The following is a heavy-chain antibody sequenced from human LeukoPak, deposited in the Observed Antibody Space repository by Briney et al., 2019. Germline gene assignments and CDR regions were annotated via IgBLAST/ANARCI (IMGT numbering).Heavy chain of an antibody. CDR3: ARDPGYCSGGSCQYYYYYYMDV. Sequence: GGSLRLSCAAPGFSFSGYGMHWVRQAPGKGLEWVAFIRYDGSNKYYADSVKGRFTISRDNSKNTLYLQMNSLRAEDTAVYYCARDPGYCSGGSCQYYYYYYMDVWGKGTTVTVSS. V-gene: IGHV3-30*02. J-gene: IGHJ6*03. CDR2: IRYDGSNK. CDR1: GFSFSGYG. D-gene: IGHD2-15*01.